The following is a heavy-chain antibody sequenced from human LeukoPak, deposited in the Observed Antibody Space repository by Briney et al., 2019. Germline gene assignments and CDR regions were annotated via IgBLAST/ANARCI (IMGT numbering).Heavy chain of an antibody. V-gene: IGHV4-34*01. CDR2: INHSGST. J-gene: IGHJ4*02. Sequence: SETLSLTCAVYGGSFSGYYWSWIRQPPGKGLEWIGEINHSGSTNYNPSLKSRVTISVDTSKNQFSLKLSSVTAADTAVYYCARGLRRVRGSPLDYWGQGTLVTVSS. CDR3: ARGLRRVRGSPLDY. CDR1: GGSFSGYY. D-gene: IGHD3-10*01.